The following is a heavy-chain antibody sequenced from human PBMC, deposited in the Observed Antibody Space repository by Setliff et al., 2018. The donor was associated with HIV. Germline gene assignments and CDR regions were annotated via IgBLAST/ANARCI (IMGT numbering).Heavy chain of an antibody. D-gene: IGHD2-15*01. CDR2: INNDGSSL. CDR3: ARDRHCSGGSCTSYYGMDV. J-gene: IGHJ6*02. V-gene: IGHV3-74*01. CDR1: GFSFSSHW. Sequence: LRLSCVASGFSFSSHWMHWVRQAPGKGLVWVSRINNDGSSLNYADSVKGRFTISRDDAKNSLYLQMNSLWAEDTAVYYCARDRHCSGGSCTSYYGMDVWGQGTTVTVS.